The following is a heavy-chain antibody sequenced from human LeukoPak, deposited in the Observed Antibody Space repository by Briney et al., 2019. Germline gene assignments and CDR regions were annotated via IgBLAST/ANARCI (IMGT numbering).Heavy chain of an antibody. CDR1: GYTLTELS. D-gene: IGHD6-13*01. V-gene: IGHV1-24*01. CDR3: ATGSSSWYPNDY. CDR2: FDPEDGET. J-gene: IGHJ4*02. Sequence: ASVKVSCKVSGYTLTELSMHWVRQAPGKGLEWMGGFDPEDGETICAQKFQGRVTMTEDTSTDTAYMELSSLRSEDTAVYYCATGSSSWYPNDYWGQGTLVTVSS.